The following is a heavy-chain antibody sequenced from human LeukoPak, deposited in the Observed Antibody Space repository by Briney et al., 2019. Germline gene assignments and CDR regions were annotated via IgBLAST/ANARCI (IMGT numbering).Heavy chain of an antibody. D-gene: IGHD6-13*01. CDR2: IYSGGDT. CDR1: EFTVSSNY. CDR3: ASPESIITAGSRLDI. Sequence: GGSLRLSCAASEFTVSSNYMSWVRQAPGKGLEWVSVIYSGGDTYYADSVKGRFTISRDSSKNTLTLQMNSLRAEDTAVYYCASPESIITAGSRLDIWGQGTMVTVSS. J-gene: IGHJ3*02. V-gene: IGHV3-66*01.